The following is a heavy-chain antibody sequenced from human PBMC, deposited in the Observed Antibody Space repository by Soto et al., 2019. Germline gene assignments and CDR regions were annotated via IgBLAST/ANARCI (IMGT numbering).Heavy chain of an antibody. Sequence: PGGSLGLSCAAAGFNFSSYAMSWVRQAPGKGLEWVSAISGSGGSTYYADSVKGRFTISRDNSKNTLYLQMNSLRAEDTAVYYCAKAALSCITICRYYYMDVWGKGTTVTVSS. CDR3: AKAALSCITICRYYYMDV. V-gene: IGHV3-23*01. CDR2: ISGSGGST. J-gene: IGHJ6*03. D-gene: IGHD3-3*01. CDR1: GFNFSSYA.